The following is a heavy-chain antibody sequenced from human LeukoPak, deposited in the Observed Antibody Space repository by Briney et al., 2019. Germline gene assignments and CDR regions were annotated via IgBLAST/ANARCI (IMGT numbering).Heavy chain of an antibody. V-gene: IGHV3-23*01. J-gene: IGHJ4*02. CDR1: GFTVSSNY. CDR2: ISGSGGRT. D-gene: IGHD2-2*01. Sequence: PGGSLRLSCAASGFTVSSNYMSWVRQAPGKGLEWVSAISGSGGRTYYADSVKGRFTISRDNSKNTLYLQMNSLRAEDTAVYYCAKRPFVVPAAMFDYWGQGTLVTVSS. CDR3: AKRPFVVPAAMFDY.